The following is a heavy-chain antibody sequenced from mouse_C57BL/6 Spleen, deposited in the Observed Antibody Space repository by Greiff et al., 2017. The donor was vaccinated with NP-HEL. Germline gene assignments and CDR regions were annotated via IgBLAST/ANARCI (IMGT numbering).Heavy chain of an antibody. CDR1: GYTFTSYW. Sequence: QVQLQQPGAELVKPGASVKLSCKASGYTFTSYWMHWVKQRPGQGLEWIGMIHPNSGSTNYNEKFKSKATLTVDKSSSTAYMQLSSLTSEDSAVYYCAREGDDDGFDYWGQGTTLTVSS. D-gene: IGHD2-4*01. J-gene: IGHJ2*01. V-gene: IGHV1-64*01. CDR2: IHPNSGST. CDR3: AREGDDDGFDY.